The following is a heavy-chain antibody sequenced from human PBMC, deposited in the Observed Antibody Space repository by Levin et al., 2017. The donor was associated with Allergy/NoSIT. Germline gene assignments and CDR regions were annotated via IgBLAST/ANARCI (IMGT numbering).Heavy chain of an antibody. CDR2: INPNSGAT. J-gene: IGHJ6*02. V-gene: IGHV1-2*02. Sequence: ASVKVSCKASGYTFTGYYIHWVRQAPGQGLEWMGWINPNSGATNYAQRFQGRVTLTRDTSITTAYMELSRLRSDDTALYYCARPGLHDGWSGAMAVWGQGTTVTVSS. CDR3: ARPGLHDGWSGAMAV. CDR1: GYTFTGYY. D-gene: IGHD2-15*01.